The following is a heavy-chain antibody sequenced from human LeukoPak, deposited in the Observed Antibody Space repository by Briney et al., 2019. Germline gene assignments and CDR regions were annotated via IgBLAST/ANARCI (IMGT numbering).Heavy chain of an antibody. Sequence: SETLSLTCAVYGGSFSGYYWSWIRQPPGKGLEWIGEINHSGSTNYNPSLKSRVTISVDTSKNQFSLKLSSVTAADTAVYYCARGGMVYAMSLDAFDIWGQGTMVTVSS. J-gene: IGHJ3*02. V-gene: IGHV4-34*01. CDR2: INHSGST. CDR1: GGSFSGYY. D-gene: IGHD2-8*01. CDR3: ARGGMVYAMSLDAFDI.